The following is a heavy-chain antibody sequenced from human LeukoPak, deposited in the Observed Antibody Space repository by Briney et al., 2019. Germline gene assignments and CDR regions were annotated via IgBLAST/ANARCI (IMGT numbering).Heavy chain of an antibody. CDR3: ARDAVVVVAATRRGFGY. CDR2: INPNSGGT. J-gene: IGHJ4*02. V-gene: IGHV1-2*02. CDR1: GYTFTGYY. D-gene: IGHD2-15*01. Sequence: ASVKVSCKASGYTFTGYYMHWVRQAPGQGLEWMGWINPNSGGTNYAQKFQGRVTMTRDTSISTAYMELSRLRSDDTAVYYCARDAVVVVAATRRGFGYWGQGTLVTVSS.